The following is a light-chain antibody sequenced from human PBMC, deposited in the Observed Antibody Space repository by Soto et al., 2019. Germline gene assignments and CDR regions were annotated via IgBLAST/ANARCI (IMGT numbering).Light chain of an antibody. J-gene: IGLJ1*01. Sequence: QPALTQPASVSESPGQSITVSCTGTSSDVGNYKYVSLYQQHPGKAPKLMIYEVSNRPSGVFNRFSGSKSGNTAYLTISGLQAEDETDYYCFSYTSSGTYVFGTGTKVTVL. CDR1: SSDVGNYKY. V-gene: IGLV2-14*01. CDR2: EVS. CDR3: FSYTSSGTYV.